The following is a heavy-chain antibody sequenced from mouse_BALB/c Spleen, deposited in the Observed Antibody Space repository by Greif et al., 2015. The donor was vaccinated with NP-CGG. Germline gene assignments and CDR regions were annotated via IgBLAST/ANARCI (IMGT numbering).Heavy chain of an antibody. Sequence: QVQLQQSGPELVKPGASVKISCKASGYAFSSSWMNWVKQRPGQGLEWIGRIYPGDGDTNYNGKFKGKATLTADKSSSTAYMQLSSLTSVDSAVYFCARSGGASYWGQGTSVTVSS. CDR2: IYPGDGDT. V-gene: IGHV1-82*01. CDR1: GYAFSSSW. J-gene: IGHJ4*01. CDR3: ARSGGASY.